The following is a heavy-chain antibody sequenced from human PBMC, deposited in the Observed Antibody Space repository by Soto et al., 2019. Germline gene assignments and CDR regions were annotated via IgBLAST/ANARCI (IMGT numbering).Heavy chain of an antibody. CDR1: GDSVSSNSAA. J-gene: IGHJ4*02. Sequence: QVQLQQSGPGLVKPSQTLSLTCAISGDSVSSNSAAWNWIRQSPSRGLEWLGRTYYRSKWYNDYALSVKGRITINPDTSKNHFSLQLNSVTPEDTAVYYCARDGPYCTDDRCYSRYFDYWGQGTLVTVSS. CDR3: ARDGPYCTDDRCYSRYFDY. CDR2: TYYRSKWYN. V-gene: IGHV6-1*01. D-gene: IGHD2-15*01.